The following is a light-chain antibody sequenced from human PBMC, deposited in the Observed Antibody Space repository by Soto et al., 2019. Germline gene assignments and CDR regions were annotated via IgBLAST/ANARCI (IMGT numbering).Light chain of an antibody. Sequence: DIQMTQSPSSLSASVGDRVTITCRASQSISTYLNWYQQRPGKAPELVIYAASDLQTGVPSRFSGSGSGTDFTLSINSLQPEDFATYYCQQSYSTPPTFGGGTKVDIK. J-gene: IGKJ4*01. CDR2: AAS. CDR3: QQSYSTPPT. CDR1: QSISTY. V-gene: IGKV1-39*01.